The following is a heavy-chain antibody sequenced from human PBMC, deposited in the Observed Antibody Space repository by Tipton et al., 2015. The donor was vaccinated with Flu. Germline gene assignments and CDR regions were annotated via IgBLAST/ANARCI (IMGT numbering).Heavy chain of an antibody. J-gene: IGHJ4*02. V-gene: IGHV3-23*01. CDR3: ARVSPEFVAGLSY. D-gene: IGHD6-19*01. Sequence: SLRLSCAASGFTFTRYAMSGVRQAPGKGLEWVSAISGGGSTTYFADSVKGRFTISRDTSKNTLYLQMNSLSAEDTAVYYCARVSPEFVAGLSYWGQGALVSVSS. CDR1: GFTFTRYA. CDR2: ISGGGSTT.